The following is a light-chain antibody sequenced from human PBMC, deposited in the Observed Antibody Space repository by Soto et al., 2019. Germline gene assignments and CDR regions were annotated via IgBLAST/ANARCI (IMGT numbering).Light chain of an antibody. J-gene: IGLJ2*01. CDR2: EVN. CDR1: SSDVGGYNF. V-gene: IGLV2-8*01. Sequence: QSALTQPPSASGSPGQSVTISCTGTSSDVGGYNFVSWFQQNPGKAPKLMIYEVNKRPSGVPDRFSGSKSGNTASLTVSGLQAEDDADYYCSSYAGSNNFVVFGGGTKLTVL. CDR3: SSYAGSNNFVV.